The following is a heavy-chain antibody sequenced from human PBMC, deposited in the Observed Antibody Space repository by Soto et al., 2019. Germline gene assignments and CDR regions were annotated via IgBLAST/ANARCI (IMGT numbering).Heavy chain of an antibody. CDR3: ARVKPSGYRFGPRNFFYYGLDV. CDR1: SASLGAHY. CDR2: VNPSGST. D-gene: IGHD5-18*01. Sequence: SQALSLTCAVFSASLGAHYWAWIRQSPDKGLEWIGEVNPSGSTDYNPSLKSRLTLSLDTSKNKFSLKVASVTAADTAVYFCARVKPSGYRFGPRNFFYYGLDVWGPGTP. J-gene: IGHJ6*02. V-gene: IGHV4-34*01.